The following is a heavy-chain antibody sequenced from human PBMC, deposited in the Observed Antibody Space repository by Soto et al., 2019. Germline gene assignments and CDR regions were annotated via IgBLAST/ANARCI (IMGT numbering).Heavy chain of an antibody. D-gene: IGHD3-22*01. CDR1: GFTFSSYG. V-gene: IGHV3-30*18. J-gene: IGHJ6*02. CDR3: AKDRRDSSGTCSRCFGMDV. Sequence: QVQLMESGGSVLQPGRSLRLSCAASGFTFSSYGMHWVRQAPGKGLEWVTIISNDGSIQYYGDSVKGRFTVSRDNSKNTVFLEMNSLTAEDTATYYCAKDRRDSSGTCSRCFGMDVWGQGTTVTVSS. CDR2: ISNDGSIQ.